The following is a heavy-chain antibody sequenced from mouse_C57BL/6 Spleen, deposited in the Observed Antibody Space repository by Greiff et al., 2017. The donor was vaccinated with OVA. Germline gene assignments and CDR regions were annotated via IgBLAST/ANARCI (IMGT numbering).Heavy chain of an antibody. CDR3: ARRAYDYPDY. V-gene: IGHV1-82*01. CDR2: IYPGDGDT. CDR1: GYAFSSSW. Sequence: VQLQQSGPELVKPGASVKISCKASGYAFSSSWMNWVKQRPGKGLEWIGRIYPGDGDTNYNGKFKGKATLTADKSSSTAYMQLSSLTSEDSAVYFCARRAYDYPDYWGQGTTLTVSS. D-gene: IGHD2-4*01. J-gene: IGHJ2*01.